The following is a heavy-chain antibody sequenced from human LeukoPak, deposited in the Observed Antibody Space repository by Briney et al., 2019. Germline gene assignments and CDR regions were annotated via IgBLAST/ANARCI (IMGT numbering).Heavy chain of an antibody. D-gene: IGHD1-26*01. Sequence: SWVRQPPGKGLEWIGYIYYSGSTYYNPSLKSRVTISVDTSKNQFSLKLSSVTAADTAVYYCARDNVVGATHFDYWGQGTLVTVSS. V-gene: IGHV4-30-4*08. CDR3: ARDNVVGATHFDY. J-gene: IGHJ4*02. CDR2: IYYSGST.